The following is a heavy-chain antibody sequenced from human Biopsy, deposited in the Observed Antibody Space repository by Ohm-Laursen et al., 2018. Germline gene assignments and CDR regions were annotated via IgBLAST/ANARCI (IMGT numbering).Heavy chain of an antibody. CDR3: ARDSGILNYGNFKYYHYYGMDV. V-gene: IGHV4-59*02. D-gene: IGHD4-11*01. J-gene: IGHJ6*02. CDR2: IYYSVTT. Sequence: TLSLTCSVSGDSVTKYYWSWIRQPPGKGLEWIGHIYYSVTTNYNPSLQSRVSISVDTSRNQVSLTLRSVTAADTAVYYCARDSGILNYGNFKYYHYYGMDVWGQGTKVTVSS. CDR1: GDSVTKYY.